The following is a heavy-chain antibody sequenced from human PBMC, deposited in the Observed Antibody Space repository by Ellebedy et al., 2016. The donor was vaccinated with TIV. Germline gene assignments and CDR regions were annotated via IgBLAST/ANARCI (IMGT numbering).Heavy chain of an antibody. CDR2: ISGYNGHT. J-gene: IGHJ4*02. D-gene: IGHD3-9*01. Sequence: ALVKVSCKASGYSFINYGVSWVRQAPGQGLEWLGWISGYNGHTNYAQKFQGRVTMTTDTSTNTAYMEVRSLRSDDTAVYYCARDRPTILTGYYSDYWGQGTLVTVSS. CDR3: ARDRPTILTGYYSDY. CDR1: GYSFINYG. V-gene: IGHV1-18*01.